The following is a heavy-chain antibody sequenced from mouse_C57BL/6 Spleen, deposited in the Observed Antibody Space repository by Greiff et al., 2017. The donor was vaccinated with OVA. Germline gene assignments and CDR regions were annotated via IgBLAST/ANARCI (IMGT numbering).Heavy chain of an antibody. CDR2: INPNNGGT. CDR1: GYTFTDYY. D-gene: IGHD2-1*01. V-gene: IGHV1-26*01. CDR3: ARGHYGNYGFAY. J-gene: IGHJ3*01. Sequence: VQLQQSGPELVKPGASVKISCKASGYTFTDYYMNWVKQSHGKSLEWIGDINPNNGGTSYNQKFKGKATLTVDKSSSTAYMELRSLTSEDSAVYYCARGHYGNYGFAYWGQGTLVTVSA.